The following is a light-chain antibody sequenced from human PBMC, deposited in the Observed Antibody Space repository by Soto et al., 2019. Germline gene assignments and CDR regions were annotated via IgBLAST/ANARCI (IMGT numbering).Light chain of an antibody. Sequence: QSVVTQPPSVSGAPGQGVTISCTGSSSNIGAGYDVHWYQQLPGAAPKLLIYANDNRPSGVPDRFSGSKSGTSASLAITGLQAEDEADSYCHSYDNSLSGVIFGGGTKLTVL. V-gene: IGLV1-40*02. CDR2: AND. J-gene: IGLJ2*01. CDR1: SSNIGAGYD. CDR3: HSYDNSLSGVI.